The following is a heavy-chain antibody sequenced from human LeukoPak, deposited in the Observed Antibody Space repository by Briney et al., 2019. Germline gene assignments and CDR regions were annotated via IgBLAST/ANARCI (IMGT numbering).Heavy chain of an antibody. CDR3: ARDRYDSSGYYYSGAFDI. CDR1: GYTFTSYD. D-gene: IGHD3-22*01. Sequence: ASVKVSCKASGYTFTSYDINWVRQATGQGLEWMGWLNPNSGNTGYAQKFQGRVTITRDTSINTAYMELSSLRSEDTAVYYCARDRYDSSGYYYSGAFDIWGQGTMVTVSS. J-gene: IGHJ3*02. V-gene: IGHV1-8*03. CDR2: LNPNSGNT.